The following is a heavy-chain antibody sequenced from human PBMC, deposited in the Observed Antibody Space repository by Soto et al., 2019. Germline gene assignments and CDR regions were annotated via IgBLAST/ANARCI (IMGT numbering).Heavy chain of an antibody. J-gene: IGHJ4*02. Sequence: PGGSLRLSWAASGLSCSNAWMNWVRQATGKGLEWVGRIKSKTDGGTTDYAAPVKGRFTISRDDSRNTLYLQMSSLKTEDTALYYCTTRLSSSIFGVVSGSPIDYWGQGTLVTVSS. CDR3: TTRLSSSIFGVVSGSPIDY. V-gene: IGHV3-15*07. D-gene: IGHD3-3*01. CDR2: IKSKTDGGTT. CDR1: GLSCSNAW.